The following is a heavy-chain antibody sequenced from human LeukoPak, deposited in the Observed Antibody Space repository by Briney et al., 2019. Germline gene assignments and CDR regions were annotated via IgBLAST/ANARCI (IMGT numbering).Heavy chain of an antibody. Sequence: GASVKVSCKASGDTFSNYAFSWVRQAPGRGLEWLGWVIPSSSSPNYAQRFQDRVTITTDDSTSTAYLELRSLRSEDTAVYYCARTQITMVRGVPYTDYWGQGTLVTVSS. CDR3: ARTQITMVRGVPYTDY. CDR2: VIPSSSSP. D-gene: IGHD3-10*01. J-gene: IGHJ4*02. CDR1: GDTFSNYA. V-gene: IGHV1-69*05.